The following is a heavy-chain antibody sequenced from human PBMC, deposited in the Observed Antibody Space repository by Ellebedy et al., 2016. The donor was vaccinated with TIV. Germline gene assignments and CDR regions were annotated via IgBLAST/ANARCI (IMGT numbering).Heavy chain of an antibody. D-gene: IGHD6-19*01. CDR1: GYTFTSYG. Sequence: ASVKVSCXASGYTFTSYGISWVRQAPGQGLEWMGWISAYNGNTNYAQKLQGRVTMTTDTSTSTAYMELRSLRSDDTAVYYCARAKNFEQWLVDKENYYYGMDVWGQGTTVTVSS. CDR2: ISAYNGNT. CDR3: ARAKNFEQWLVDKENYYYGMDV. J-gene: IGHJ6*02. V-gene: IGHV1-18*01.